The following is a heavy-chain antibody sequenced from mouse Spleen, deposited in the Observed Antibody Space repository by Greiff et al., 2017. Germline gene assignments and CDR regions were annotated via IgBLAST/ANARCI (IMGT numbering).Heavy chain of an antibody. CDR1: GFTFSSYA. V-gene: IGHV5-9-3*01. J-gene: IGHJ4*01. CDR2: ISSGGSYT. Sequence: EVKLLESGGGLVKPGGSLKLSCAASGFTFSSYAMSWVRQTPEKRLEWVATISSGGSYTYYPDSVKGRFTISRDNAKNTLYLQMSSLRSEDTAMYYCARQGGYAMDYWGQETSVTVSS. CDR3: ARQGGYAMDY.